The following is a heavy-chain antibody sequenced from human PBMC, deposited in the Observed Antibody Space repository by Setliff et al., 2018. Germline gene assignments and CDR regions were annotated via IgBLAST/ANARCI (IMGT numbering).Heavy chain of an antibody. Sequence: ASVKVSCKASGGTFRNYGISWVRQAPGQGLDWMGGIIPIFGTANYAQKFQGRVTITTDDSTNTAYMELSSLRSEDTAVYFCARERGSYDSSGRDAFDIWGQGTMVTV. CDR1: GGTFRNYG. D-gene: IGHD3-22*01. CDR3: ARERGSYDSSGRDAFDI. J-gene: IGHJ3*02. CDR2: IIPIFGTA. V-gene: IGHV1-69*05.